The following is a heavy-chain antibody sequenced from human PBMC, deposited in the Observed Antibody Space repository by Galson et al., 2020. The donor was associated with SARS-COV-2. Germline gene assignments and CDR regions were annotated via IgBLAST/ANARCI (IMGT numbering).Heavy chain of an antibody. D-gene: IGHD3-22*01. CDR3: ARMPRAVVVTTDHWYFDL. J-gene: IGHJ2*01. V-gene: IGHV4-39*01. CDR2: IFYSGST. Sequence: SQTLSLTCTVSGGSISSILSYWGWIRQPPGKGLEWIGSIFYSGSTYYNPSLKSRVTISVDSTKNQFSLRLSSVTAADTSVYYCARMPRAVVVTTDHWYFDLWGRGTLVTVSS. CDR1: GGSISSILSY.